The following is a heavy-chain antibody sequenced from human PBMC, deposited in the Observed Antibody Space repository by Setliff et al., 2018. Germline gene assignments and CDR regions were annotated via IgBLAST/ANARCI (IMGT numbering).Heavy chain of an antibody. D-gene: IGHD3-3*01. Sequence: GGSLRLSCGASGFTLRKYWMYWVRQVPGKGLVWVSRINGDGTITDYADSVKGRFTISRDNAKSTLYLQMNSLRGEDTAVYYCGRDVFDFRTGQGGPWGQGTRVTVSS. CDR1: GFTLRKYW. J-gene: IGHJ5*02. V-gene: IGHV3-74*01. CDR2: INGDGTIT. CDR3: GRDVFDFRTGQGGP.